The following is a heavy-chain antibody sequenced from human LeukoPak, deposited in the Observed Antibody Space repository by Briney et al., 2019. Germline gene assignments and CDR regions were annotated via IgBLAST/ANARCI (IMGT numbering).Heavy chain of an antibody. D-gene: IGHD3-22*01. CDR3: ARDDRSYSTDF. Sequence: ASVKVSCKASGYTFTAYQMHWVRQAPGQGLEWMGWISPKGGDSSYAQKFQGRVTMTRDTSISIAYMELSRLRSDDTAVYYCARDDRSYSTDFWGQGTLVTVSS. CDR1: GYTFTAYQ. V-gene: IGHV1-2*02. CDR2: ISPKGGDS. J-gene: IGHJ4*02.